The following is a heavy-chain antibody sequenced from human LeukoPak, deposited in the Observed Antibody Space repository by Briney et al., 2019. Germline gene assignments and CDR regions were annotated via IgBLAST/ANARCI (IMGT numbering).Heavy chain of an antibody. V-gene: IGHV4-61*02. CDR2: IYTSGNT. Sequence: SETLSLTCTVSAGSISSGRYYWSWIRQPAGKGLEWIGRIYTSGNTSYNPSLKSRLTVSVDTSKNQFSLKLSSVTAADTAVYYSARDGLWAFDIWGQGTMVTVPS. CDR1: AGSISSGRYY. CDR3: ARDGLWAFDI. J-gene: IGHJ3*02.